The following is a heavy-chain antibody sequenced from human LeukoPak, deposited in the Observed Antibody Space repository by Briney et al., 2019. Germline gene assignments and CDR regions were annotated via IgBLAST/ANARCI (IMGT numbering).Heavy chain of an antibody. V-gene: IGHV3-30*14. J-gene: IGHJ4*02. D-gene: IGHD3-22*01. CDR3: ARGRWSSSGYQDY. CDR1: GFTFSSYA. Sequence: GGSLRLSCAASGFTFSSYAMHWVRQAPGKGLEWVAVISYDGSNKYYADSVGGRFTISRDNSKNTLYLQMNSLRVEDTAMYYCARGRWSSSGYQDYWGRGTLVTVSS. CDR2: ISYDGSNK.